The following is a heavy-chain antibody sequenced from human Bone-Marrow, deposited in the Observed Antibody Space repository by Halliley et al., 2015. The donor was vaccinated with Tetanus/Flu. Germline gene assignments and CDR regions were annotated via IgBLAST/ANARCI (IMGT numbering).Heavy chain of an antibody. Sequence: VGRMKSKTDGGTTDYAAPVEGRITISREDSKNTLYLQMSSLKTEDTAVYYCTPLVLSTPFAYWGQGTLVAVS. CDR3: TPLVLSTPFAY. CDR2: MKSKTDGGTT. J-gene: IGHJ4*02. V-gene: IGHV3-15*07. D-gene: IGHD2-15*01.